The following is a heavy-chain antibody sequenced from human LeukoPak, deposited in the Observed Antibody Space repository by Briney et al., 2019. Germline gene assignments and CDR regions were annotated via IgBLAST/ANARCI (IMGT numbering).Heavy chain of an antibody. CDR3: ARRYCTSTSCCHLDY. CDR1: GNIFSDYC. J-gene: IGHJ4*02. CDR2: ICPGDSDA. V-gene: IGHV5-51*01. D-gene: IGHD2-2*01. Sequence: GESLKISCKASGNIFSDYCIAWVRQMPGKGLEWMGIICPGDSDARYSPSFQGQVTISADKSISTAYLQWSSLKASDTAMYYCARRYCTSTSCCHLDYWGQGTLVTASS.